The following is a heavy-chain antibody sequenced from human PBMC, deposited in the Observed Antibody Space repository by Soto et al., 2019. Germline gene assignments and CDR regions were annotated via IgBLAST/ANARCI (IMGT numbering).Heavy chain of an antibody. CDR2: INPNSGGT. CDR3: ARDYPPDYYDPSGYYFGCCLHL. J-gene: IGHJ5*02. V-gene: IGHV1-2*02. D-gene: IGHD3-22*01. CDR1: GYTFTGYY. Sequence: ASVKVSCKASGYTFTGYYMHWVRQAPGQGLEWMGWINPNSGGTNYAQKFQGRVTMTRDTYISTAYMELSRLRFDDMAVYYCARDYPPDYYDPSGYYFGCCLHLWGQGTLVTVSS.